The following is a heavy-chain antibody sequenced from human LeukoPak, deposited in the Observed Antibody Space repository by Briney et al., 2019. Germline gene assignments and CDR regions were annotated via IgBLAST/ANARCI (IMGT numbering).Heavy chain of an antibody. Sequence: GGSLRLSCAASAFIFSNYAMHWVRQASGKGLEWVAVISYDGRNKYYADSVKGRFTISRDNSKNTLYVQMNSLRSEDTAMYYCARELIVGGNSWGAFDTWGQGTMVTVSS. CDR1: AFIFSNYA. D-gene: IGHD1-26*01. CDR2: ISYDGRNK. CDR3: ARELIVGGNSWGAFDT. J-gene: IGHJ3*02. V-gene: IGHV3-33*01.